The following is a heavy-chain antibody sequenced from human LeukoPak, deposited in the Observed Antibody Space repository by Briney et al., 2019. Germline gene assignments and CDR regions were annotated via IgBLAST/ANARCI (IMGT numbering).Heavy chain of an antibody. D-gene: IGHD5-12*01. J-gene: IGHJ4*02. Sequence: TGGSLRLSCAASGFTFSSYAMSWVRQAPGKGLEWVSAISGSGGSTYYADSVKGRFTISRDNSKNTLYLQMNSLRAEGTAVYYCAKVGWEVATIGYFDYWGQGTLVTVSS. CDR3: AKVGWEVATIGYFDY. CDR2: ISGSGGST. CDR1: GFTFSSYA. V-gene: IGHV3-23*01.